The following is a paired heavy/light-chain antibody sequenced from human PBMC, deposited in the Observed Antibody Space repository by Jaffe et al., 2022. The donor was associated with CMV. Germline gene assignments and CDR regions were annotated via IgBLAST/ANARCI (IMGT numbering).Heavy chain of an antibody. CDR2: FDPRDSYT. Sequence: EVRLVQSGAELKEPGESLRISCQGSEYSFATYWITWVRQMPGKGLEWMGSFDPRDSYTYYSPSFQDHVTISVDKSISTSYLQWGSLTASDTATYYCARQGGGVCDYWGQGTLVTVSS. J-gene: IGHJ4*02. CDR3: ARQGGGVCDY. CDR1: EYSFATYW. D-gene: IGHD2-8*02. V-gene: IGHV5-10-1*03.
Light chain of an antibody. Sequence: SYELTQPLSVSVALGQTARITCGGNNIGGRNVHWYYQKPGQAPVLVIYRDTNRPSGIPERFSGSNSGNTATLTISRAQAGDEADYYCQVWDSSVVFGGGTKLTVL. CDR1: NIGGRN. CDR3: QVWDSSVV. J-gene: IGLJ2*01. CDR2: RDT. V-gene: IGLV3-9*01.